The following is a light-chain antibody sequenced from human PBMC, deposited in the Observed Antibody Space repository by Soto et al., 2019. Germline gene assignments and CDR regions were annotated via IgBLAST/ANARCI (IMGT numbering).Light chain of an antibody. CDR1: QNVSSN. V-gene: IGKV3-15*01. CDR2: GAS. Sequence: EIVMTQSPATLSVSPGERATLSCRASQNVSSNLAWYQQKPGQAPRLLIYGASTRATGIPARFSGSGSGTEFSLTISSLQSVDFAVYYWLQYNNWPWTFGQGTKVENK. CDR3: LQYNNWPWT. J-gene: IGKJ1*01.